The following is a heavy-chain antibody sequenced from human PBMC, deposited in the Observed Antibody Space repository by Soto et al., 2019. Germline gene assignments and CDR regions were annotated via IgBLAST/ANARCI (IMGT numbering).Heavy chain of an antibody. CDR1: GGSISSYY. CDR3: ARRYGVYFDY. CDR2: IYYSGST. D-gene: IGHD4-17*01. Sequence: PSETLSFTCTVSGGSISSYYWSWIRQPPGKGLEWIGYIYYSGSTNYNPSLKSRVTISVDTSKNQFSLKLSSVTAADTAVYYCARRYGVYFDYWGQGTLVTVSS. J-gene: IGHJ4*02. V-gene: IGHV4-59*08.